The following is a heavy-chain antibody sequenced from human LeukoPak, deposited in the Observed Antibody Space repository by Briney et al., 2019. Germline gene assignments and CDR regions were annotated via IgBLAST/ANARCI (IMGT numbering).Heavy chain of an antibody. CDR3: ARALKPGESMDV. Sequence: TPSETLSLTCTVSGGSISSYYWSWIRQPPGKGLEWIGYIYNSGSTNYNPSLESRVTISVDTSKNQVSLKLSSVTAADTAVYYCARALKPGESMDVWGKGTTVTVSS. D-gene: IGHD7-27*01. CDR2: IYNSGST. V-gene: IGHV4-59*01. J-gene: IGHJ6*03. CDR1: GGSISSYY.